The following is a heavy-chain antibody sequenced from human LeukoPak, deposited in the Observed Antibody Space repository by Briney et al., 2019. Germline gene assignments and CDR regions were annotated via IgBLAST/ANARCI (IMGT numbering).Heavy chain of an antibody. Sequence: GGSLRLSCAASGFTLDDYAMHWVRQAPGKGLEWVSGVSGRGGSTYYADSVKGRFTISRDYSNNTLYLQMNSLRAEDTAVYYCARRDGYSSSPPFDFWGQGTLVTVSS. CDR2: VSGRGGST. CDR1: GFTLDDYA. D-gene: IGHD6-13*01. CDR3: ARRDGYSSSPPFDF. V-gene: IGHV3-23*01. J-gene: IGHJ4*02.